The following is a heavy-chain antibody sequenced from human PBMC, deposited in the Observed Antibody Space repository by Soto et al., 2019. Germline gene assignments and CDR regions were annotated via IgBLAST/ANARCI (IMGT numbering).Heavy chain of an antibody. D-gene: IGHD2-8*02. CDR2: IIPILTTP. V-gene: IGHV1-69*01. CDR1: GGTFSIYG. Sequence: QVQLVQSGAEVKKTGSSVKVSCKASGGTFSIYGFSWVRQAPGQGPEWIGGIIPILTTPNYAQKCQGRVTIVADESTTTVYMELSSLKFEDTAVYYCATSVGIAPTGEDGMDVWGQGPSVTVSS. J-gene: IGHJ6*02. CDR3: ATSVGIAPTGEDGMDV.